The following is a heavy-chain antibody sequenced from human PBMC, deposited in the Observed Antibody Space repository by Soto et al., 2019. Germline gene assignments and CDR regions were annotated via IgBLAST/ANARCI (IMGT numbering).Heavy chain of an antibody. D-gene: IGHD3-16*01. CDR1: GVSISSSSYY. CDR3: ARPHYDYIWGIYYFDY. V-gene: IGHV4-39*01. J-gene: IGHJ4*02. CDR2: IYYSGST. Sequence: SETLSLTCTVSGVSISSSSYYWGWIRQPPGKGLEWIGSIYYSGSTYYNPSLKSRVTISVDTSKNQFSLKLSSVTAADTAVYYCARPHYDYIWGIYYFDYWGQGTLVTVSS.